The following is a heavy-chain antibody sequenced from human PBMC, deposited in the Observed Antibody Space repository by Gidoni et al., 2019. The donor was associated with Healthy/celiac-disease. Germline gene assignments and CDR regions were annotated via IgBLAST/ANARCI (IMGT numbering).Heavy chain of an antibody. CDR3: AKAGYSSGWYPPY. V-gene: IGHV3-30*18. Sequence: QVQLVESGGGVVQPGRSLRLSCAASGFTFRSYGMHWVRQAPGKGLEWVAVISYDGSNKDYADSVKGRFTISRDNSKNTLYLQMNSLRAEDTAVYYCAKAGYSSGWYPPYWGQGTLVTVSS. D-gene: IGHD6-19*01. CDR2: ISYDGSNK. J-gene: IGHJ4*02. CDR1: GFTFRSYG.